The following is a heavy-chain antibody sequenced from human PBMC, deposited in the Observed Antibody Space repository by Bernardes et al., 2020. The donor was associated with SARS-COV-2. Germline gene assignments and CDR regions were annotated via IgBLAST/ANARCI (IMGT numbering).Heavy chain of an antibody. V-gene: IGHV3-23*01. D-gene: IGHD3-16*01. CDR3: GKGLGWTDLFLDP. CDR2: ITGSGGNT. CDR1: GFTFHSYA. J-gene: IGHJ5*02. Sequence: GSLRLSCAASGFTFHSYAMSWVRQAPGKGLEWISTITGSGGNTYYAGSLQGRFTVSRDNSRNTLYLDISNLRVEDTAMYYCGKGLGWTDLFLDPWGQGTLLTVSS.